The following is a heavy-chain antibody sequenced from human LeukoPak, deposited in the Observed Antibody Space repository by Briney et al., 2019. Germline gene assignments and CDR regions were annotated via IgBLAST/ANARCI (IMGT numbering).Heavy chain of an antibody. CDR1: GGTFSSYA. D-gene: IGHD3-22*01. Sequence: SVKVSCKASGGTFSSYAISWVRQAPGQGLEWMGGIIPIFGTANYAQKFQGRVTITADESTSTAYMELSSLRSEDTAVYYCARRGYYCDSSGYPMPRFGAFDIWGQGTMVTVSS. J-gene: IGHJ3*02. CDR2: IIPIFGTA. V-gene: IGHV1-69*13. CDR3: ARRGYYCDSSGYPMPRFGAFDI.